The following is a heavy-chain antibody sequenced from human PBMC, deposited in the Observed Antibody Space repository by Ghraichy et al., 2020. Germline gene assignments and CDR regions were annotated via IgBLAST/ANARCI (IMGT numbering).Heavy chain of an antibody. V-gene: IGHV3-15*01. D-gene: IGHD4-17*01. J-gene: IGHJ4*02. CDR2: IKTRSSGGTT. CDR3: TTLSMTVTHGGDY. CDR1: GLIFSDAW. Sequence: GGSLRLSCAASGLIFSDAWMSWVRQAPGRGLEWVGRIKTRSSGGTTDYAATVKGRFTISRDDCEKTLYLQMNGLKTDDTGVYYCTTLSMTVTHGGDYWGRGTLVTVSS.